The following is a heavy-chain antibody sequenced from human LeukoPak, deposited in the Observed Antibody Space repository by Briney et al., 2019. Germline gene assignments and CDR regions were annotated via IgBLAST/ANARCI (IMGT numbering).Heavy chain of an antibody. V-gene: IGHV3-21*01. CDR2: ISSSSSFI. CDR3: ARDASHGDYLDY. Sequence: GGSLRLSCAASGFIFSSYAMSWVRQAPGKGLEWVSSISSSSSFIFYADSLKGRFTISRDNAKNSLYLQMNSLRAEDTAVYYCARDASHGDYLDYWGQGTLVTVSS. D-gene: IGHD4-17*01. J-gene: IGHJ4*02. CDR1: GFIFSSYA.